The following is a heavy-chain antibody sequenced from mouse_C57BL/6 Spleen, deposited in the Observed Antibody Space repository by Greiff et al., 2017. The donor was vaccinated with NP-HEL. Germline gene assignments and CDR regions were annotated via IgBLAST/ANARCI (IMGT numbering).Heavy chain of an antibody. D-gene: IGHD1-1*01. CDR1: GYAFSSYW. CDR3: ARSGYDGSYWYFDV. CDR2: IYPGDGDT. J-gene: IGHJ1*03. V-gene: IGHV1-80*01. Sequence: VQLQQSGAELVKPGASVKISCKASGYAFSSYWMNWVKQRPGKGLEWIGQIYPGDGDTNYNGKFKGKATLTADKSSSTAYMQLSSLTSEDSAVYFCARSGYDGSYWYFDVWGTGTTVTVSS.